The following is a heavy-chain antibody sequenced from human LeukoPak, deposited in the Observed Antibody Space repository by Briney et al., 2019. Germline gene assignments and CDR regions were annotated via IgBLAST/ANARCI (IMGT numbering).Heavy chain of an antibody. Sequence: PGGSLRLSCAASGFTFSSYAMHWVRQAPGKGLEWVAVISYDGSNKYYADSVKGRFTISRDNSKNTLYLQMNSLRAEDTAVYYCARDLAPWSGGSCQFDYWGQGTLVTVSS. CDR3: ARDLAPWSGGSCQFDY. CDR2: ISYDGSNK. D-gene: IGHD2-15*01. V-gene: IGHV3-30*04. J-gene: IGHJ4*02. CDR1: GFTFSSYA.